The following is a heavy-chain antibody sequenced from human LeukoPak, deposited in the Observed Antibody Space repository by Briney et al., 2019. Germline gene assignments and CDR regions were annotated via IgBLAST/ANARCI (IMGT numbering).Heavy chain of an antibody. J-gene: IGHJ3*02. V-gene: IGHV4-34*01. CDR2: INHSGST. CDR1: GGSFSGYC. CDR3: ARQTRFLEWLLSDAFDI. Sequence: PSETLSLTCAVYGGSFSGYCWSWIRQPPGKGLEWIGEINHSGSTNYNPSLKSRVTISVDTSKNQFSLKLSSVTAADTAVYYCARQTRFLEWLLSDAFDIWGQGTMVTVSS. D-gene: IGHD3-3*01.